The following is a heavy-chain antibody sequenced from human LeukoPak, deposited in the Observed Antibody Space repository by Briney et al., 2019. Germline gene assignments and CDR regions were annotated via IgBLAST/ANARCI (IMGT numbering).Heavy chain of an antibody. CDR2: IYYSGTT. D-gene: IGHD2-2*01. CDR1: GGSITTTIYF. Sequence: SETLSLTCTVSGGSITTTIYFCAWIRQPPGGGLEWIASIYYSGTTYSNSSRKGRSTTSVDMSRNHFSLKLSAVTAADTALYYCARVYSSTNNWFDTWGQGTQVTVSS. V-gene: IGHV4-39*07. J-gene: IGHJ5*02. CDR3: ARVYSSTNNWFDT.